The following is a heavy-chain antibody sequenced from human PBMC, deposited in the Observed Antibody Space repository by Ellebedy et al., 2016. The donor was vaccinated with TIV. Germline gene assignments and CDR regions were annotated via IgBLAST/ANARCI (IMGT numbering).Heavy chain of an antibody. J-gene: IGHJ4*02. CDR2: LNPNSGGT. D-gene: IGHD3-16*01. Sequence: AASVKVSCKASGYTFTGFFMHWARQAPGQGLEWMGWLNPNSGGTNFAQKFQGRVTMTRDTSISTAYMELSSLRSDDTAVYYCSTYGGGFDYWGQGTLVTVSS. V-gene: IGHV1-2*02. CDR1: GYTFTGFF. CDR3: STYGGGFDY.